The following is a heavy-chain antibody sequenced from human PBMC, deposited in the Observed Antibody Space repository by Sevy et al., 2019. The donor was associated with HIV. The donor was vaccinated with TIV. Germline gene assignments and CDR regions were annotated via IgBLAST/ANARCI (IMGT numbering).Heavy chain of an antibody. CDR3: AREEEERYCSSISCLHWFDP. V-gene: IGHV1-69*13. D-gene: IGHD2-2*01. CDR1: GGTFSSYA. Sequence: ASVKVSCKASGGTFSSYAISWVRQAPGQGLEWMGGIIPIFGTANYAQKFQGRVTITADESTSTAYMELSSLRSEDTAVYYCAREEEERYCSSISCLHWFDPWGQGTLVTVSS. J-gene: IGHJ5*02. CDR2: IIPIFGTA.